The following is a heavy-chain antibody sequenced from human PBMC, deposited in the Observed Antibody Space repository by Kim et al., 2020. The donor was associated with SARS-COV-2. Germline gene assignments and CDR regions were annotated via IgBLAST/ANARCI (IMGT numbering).Heavy chain of an antibody. D-gene: IGHD4-17*01. Sequence: SFQGHVTISADKSISAAYLQWSSLKASDTAMYYCARIYHDYGGNLGAFDYWGQGTLVTVSS. CDR3: ARIYHDYGGNLGAFDY. V-gene: IGHV5-10-1*01. J-gene: IGHJ4*02.